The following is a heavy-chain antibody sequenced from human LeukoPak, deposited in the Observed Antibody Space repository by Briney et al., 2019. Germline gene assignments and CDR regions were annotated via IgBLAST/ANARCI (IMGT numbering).Heavy chain of an antibody. V-gene: IGHV3-20*01. CDR1: GFTFGDYG. Sequence: SGGSLRLSCAASGFTFGDYGMSWVRQAPGKGLQWVSGINRNGDSTGHADFVKGRFTISRDNTKNSLYLQMNSLGVEDTALYHCARKGLGGELGGFDSWGQGTLVTVSS. J-gene: IGHJ4*02. CDR3: ARKGLGGELGGFDS. D-gene: IGHD1-26*01. CDR2: INRNGDST.